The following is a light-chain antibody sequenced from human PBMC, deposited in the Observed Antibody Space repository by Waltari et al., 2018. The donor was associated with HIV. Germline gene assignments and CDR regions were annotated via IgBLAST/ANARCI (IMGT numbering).Light chain of an antibody. CDR1: TGDVTSGHY. Sequence: QAVVTPEPPLTVSPGGKVTLPCAPCTGDVTSGHYPYWFQQKPGQAPTTLIFDTSNKHSWTPARFSGSLLGGKAALTLSGAQPEDEAEYYCLLSYSGASWVFGGGTKVTVL. J-gene: IGLJ3*02. CDR3: LLSYSGASWV. V-gene: IGLV7-46*01. CDR2: DTS.